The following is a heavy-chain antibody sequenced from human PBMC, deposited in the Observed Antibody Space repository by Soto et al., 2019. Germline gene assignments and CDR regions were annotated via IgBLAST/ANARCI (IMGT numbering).Heavy chain of an antibody. V-gene: IGHV3-11*01. CDR3: ARVNMIVEPDAFDI. CDR1: GFTFSDYY. D-gene: IGHD3-22*01. Sequence: PGGSLRLSCAASGFTFSDYYMSWIRQAPGKGLEWVSYISSSGSTIYYADSVKGRFTISRDNAKNSLYLQMNSLRAEDTAVYYCARVNMIVEPDAFDIWGQGTMVTVSS. J-gene: IGHJ3*02. CDR2: ISSSGSTI.